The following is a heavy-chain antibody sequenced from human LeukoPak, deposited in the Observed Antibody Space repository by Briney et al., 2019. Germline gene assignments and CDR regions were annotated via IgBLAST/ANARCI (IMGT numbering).Heavy chain of an antibody. Sequence: SGGSLRLSCAASGFTFSSYWMHWVRQAPGKGLVWVSRINTDGSSTSYADSVKGRFTISRDNAKNTLYLQMNSLRAEDTAVYYCARAPYSLYPFDYWGQGTLVTVSS. V-gene: IGHV3-74*01. J-gene: IGHJ4*02. CDR1: GFTFSSYW. CDR3: ARAPYSLYPFDY. D-gene: IGHD6-13*01. CDR2: INTDGSST.